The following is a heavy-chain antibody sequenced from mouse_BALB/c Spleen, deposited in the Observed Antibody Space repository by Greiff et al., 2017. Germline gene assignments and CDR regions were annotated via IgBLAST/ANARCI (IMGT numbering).Heavy chain of an antibody. J-gene: IGHJ3*01. CDR2: IWTGGSK. Sequence: VQLQQSGPGLVQPSQSLSITCTASGFSLTSYGVHWVRQTPGKGLEWLGVIWTGGSKAYYAAFISRLSIIKDNSKSQVFFKMNSLQANDTAIYYCARDYYGNGGFAYWGQGTLVTVSA. V-gene: IGHV2-2*02. CDR1: GFSLTSYG. D-gene: IGHD2-1*01. CDR3: ARDYYGNGGFAY.